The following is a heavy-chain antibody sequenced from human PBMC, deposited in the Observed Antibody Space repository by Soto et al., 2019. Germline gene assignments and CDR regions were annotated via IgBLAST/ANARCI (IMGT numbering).Heavy chain of an antibody. CDR2: INHSGST. V-gene: IGHV4-34*01. D-gene: IGHD7-27*01. CDR3: ASTGGLQTGAFDI. J-gene: IGHJ3*02. CDR1: GGSFSGYY. Sequence: PSETLSLTCAVYGGSFSGYYWSWIRQPPGKGLEWIGEINHSGSTNYNPSLKSRVTISVDTSKNQFSLKLCSVTAADTAVYYCASTGGLQTGAFDIWGQGTMVTVSS.